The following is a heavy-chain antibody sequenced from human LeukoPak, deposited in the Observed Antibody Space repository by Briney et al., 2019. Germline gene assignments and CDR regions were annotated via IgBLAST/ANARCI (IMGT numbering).Heavy chain of an antibody. Sequence: SETLSLTCTVSGGSLSNYYWSWIRQPPAKGLEWIGYMYYRGRSNYNPSLKSRVTISVDTSKNQFSLKLSSVTAADTAVYYCARERQTYYYDSSGSHEGDAFDIWGQGTMVTVSS. V-gene: IGHV4-59*01. D-gene: IGHD3-22*01. CDR2: MYYRGRS. CDR1: GGSLSNYY. J-gene: IGHJ3*02. CDR3: ARERQTYYYDSSGSHEGDAFDI.